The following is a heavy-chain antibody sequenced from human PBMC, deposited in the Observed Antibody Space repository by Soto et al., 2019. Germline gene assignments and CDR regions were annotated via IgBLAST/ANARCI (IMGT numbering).Heavy chain of an antibody. Sequence: SVKVSCKASGGTFSSYAISWVRQAPGQGLEWMGGIIPIFGTANYAQKFQGRVTITADKSTSTAYMELSSLRSEDTAVYYCARVTAVAGLKGAFDIWGQGTMVTVSS. V-gene: IGHV1-69*06. J-gene: IGHJ3*02. CDR3: ARVTAVAGLKGAFDI. CDR2: IIPIFGTA. D-gene: IGHD6-19*01. CDR1: GGTFSSYA.